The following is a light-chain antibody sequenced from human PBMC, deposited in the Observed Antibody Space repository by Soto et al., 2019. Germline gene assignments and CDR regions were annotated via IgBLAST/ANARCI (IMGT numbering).Light chain of an antibody. J-gene: IGKJ5*01. CDR1: QGISTY. CDR3: QQLKSYPIT. V-gene: IGKV1-9*01. Sequence: DIQITQSPSSLSESAGDRVTITCRASQGISTYLNWYQQKPGKAPNLLIYAASILQSGVPSRFSGSGSGTDFTLTINSLQPEDFATYYCQQLKSYPITFGQGTRLEIK. CDR2: AAS.